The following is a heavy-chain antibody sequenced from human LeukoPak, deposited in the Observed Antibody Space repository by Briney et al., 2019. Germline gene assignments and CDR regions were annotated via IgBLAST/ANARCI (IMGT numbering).Heavy chain of an antibody. CDR3: ARQARYSSGWYD. CDR1: GGSISSYY. J-gene: IGHJ4*02. CDR2: IYYSGST. D-gene: IGHD6-19*01. Sequence: SETLSLTCTVSGGSISSYYWSWLRQPAGKGLEWIGYIYYSGSTNYNPSLKSRVTISVDTSKNQFSLKLSSVTAADTAVYYCARQARYSSGWYDWGQGTLVTVSS. V-gene: IGHV4-59*08.